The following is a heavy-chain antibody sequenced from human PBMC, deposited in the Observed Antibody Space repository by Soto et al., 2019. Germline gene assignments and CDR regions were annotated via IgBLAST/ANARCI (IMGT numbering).Heavy chain of an antibody. V-gene: IGHV4-4*07. CDR3: ARELAEAARSLDF. Sequence: SETLSLTCTVSGGSFSSYYWSWIRQPAGKGLEWIGRIYTSGITNYNPSLKSRVTMSVDTSSKQFSLNMTSVTAADTAVYFCARELAEAARSLDFWGLGTLVTVSS. J-gene: IGHJ4*02. CDR2: IYTSGIT. D-gene: IGHD6-6*01. CDR1: GGSFSSYY.